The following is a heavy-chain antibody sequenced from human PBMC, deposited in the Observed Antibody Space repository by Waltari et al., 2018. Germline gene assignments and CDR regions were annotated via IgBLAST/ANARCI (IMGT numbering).Heavy chain of an antibody. J-gene: IGHJ4*02. D-gene: IGHD3-22*01. CDR1: GGTFSSYT. CDR2: IIPILGIA. CDR3: ARDYYDSSGDY. Sequence: QVQLVQSGAEVKKPGSSVKVSCKASGGTFSSYTISWVRQAPGQGLEWMGRIIPILGIANDAQKFQGRVTITADKSTSTAYMELSSLRSEDTAVYYCARDYYDSSGDYWGQGTLVTVSS. V-gene: IGHV1-69*08.